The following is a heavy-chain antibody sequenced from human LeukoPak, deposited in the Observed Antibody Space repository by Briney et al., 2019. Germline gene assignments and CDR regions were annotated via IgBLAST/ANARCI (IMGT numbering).Heavy chain of an antibody. D-gene: IGHD3-3*01. J-gene: IGHJ3*02. CDR2: ISYDGSNK. CDR3: ARDAENVLRFLEWSYAFDI. V-gene: IGHV3-30-3*01. CDR1: GFTFSSHA. Sequence: GGSLRLSCAASGFTFSSHAMHWVRQAPGKGLEWVAVISYDGSNKYYADSVKGRFTISRDNSKNTLYLQMNSLRAEDTAVYYCARDAENVLRFLEWSYAFDIWGQGTMVTVSS.